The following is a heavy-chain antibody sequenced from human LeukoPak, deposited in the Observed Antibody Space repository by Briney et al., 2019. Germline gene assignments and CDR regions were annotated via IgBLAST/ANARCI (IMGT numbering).Heavy chain of an antibody. J-gene: IGHJ3*02. V-gene: IGHV6-1*01. CDR3: AREAAAAGKGDDAFDI. CDR2: TYYRSKWYN. D-gene: IGHD6-13*01. CDR1: GDSVSGNSAA. Sequence: SQTLSLTCAISGDSVSGNSAAWNWIRQSPSRGLEWLGRTYYRSKWYNDYAVSVKSRITINPDTSKNQFSLQLNSVTPEDTAVYYCAREAAAAGKGDDAFDIWGQGTMVTVSS.